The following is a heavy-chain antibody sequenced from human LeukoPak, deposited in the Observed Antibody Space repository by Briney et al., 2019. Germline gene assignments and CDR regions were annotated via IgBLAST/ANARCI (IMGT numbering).Heavy chain of an antibody. V-gene: IGHV4-59*01. Sequence: SETLSLTCTISGGSFSYYHWSWIRQPPGKGLEWIGYIYNSGSTNYNPSLKSRVTISVDTSKNQFSLKLSSVTAADTAVYYCARAGTAMVTVDYWGQGTLVTVSS. CDR3: ARAGTAMVTVDY. J-gene: IGHJ4*02. CDR1: GGSFSYYH. CDR2: IYNSGST. D-gene: IGHD5-18*01.